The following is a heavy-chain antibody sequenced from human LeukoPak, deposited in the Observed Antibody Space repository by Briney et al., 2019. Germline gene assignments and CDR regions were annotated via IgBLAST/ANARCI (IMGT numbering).Heavy chain of an antibody. CDR1: GGSISSSSYY. V-gene: IGHV4-61*01. CDR3: ARDRVTIFGEVSYMDV. Sequence: KPSETLSLTCTVSGGSISSSSYYWGWIRQPPGKGLEWIGYIYYSGSTNYNPSLQSRVTISVDTSKNQFSLKLSSVTAADTAVYYCARDRVTIFGEVSYMDVWGQGTTVTVSS. CDR2: IYYSGST. J-gene: IGHJ6*03. D-gene: IGHD3-3*01.